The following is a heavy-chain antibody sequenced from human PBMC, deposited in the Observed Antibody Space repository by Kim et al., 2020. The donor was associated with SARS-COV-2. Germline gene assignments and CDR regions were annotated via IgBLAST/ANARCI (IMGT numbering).Heavy chain of an antibody. V-gene: IGHV4-59*01. D-gene: IGHD5-18*01. Sequence: TPSLKSRVTISVDTSKNQFSLKLGSVTAADTAVYYCARVRYGDYYYGMDVWGQGTTVTVSS. J-gene: IGHJ6*02. CDR3: ARVRYGDYYYGMDV.